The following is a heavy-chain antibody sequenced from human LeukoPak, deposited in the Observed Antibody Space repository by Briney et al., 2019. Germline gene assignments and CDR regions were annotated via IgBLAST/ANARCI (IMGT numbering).Heavy chain of an antibody. CDR2: ISSSDSTI. Sequence: GGSLRLSCAASGFTFSDYYMSWIRQAPGKGLEWVSYISSSDSTIYYADSVKGRFTISRDNAKNSLYLQLNSLRAEDTAVYYCARDGSRYCSSTSCYSGYYYYGMHVWGQGPTVTVSS. CDR1: GFTFSDYY. CDR3: ARDGSRYCSSTSCYSGYYYYGMHV. D-gene: IGHD2-2*01. V-gene: IGHV3-11*01. J-gene: IGHJ6*02.